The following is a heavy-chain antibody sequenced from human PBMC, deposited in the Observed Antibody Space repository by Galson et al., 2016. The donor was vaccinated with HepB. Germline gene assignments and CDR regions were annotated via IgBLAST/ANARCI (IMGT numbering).Heavy chain of an antibody. CDR2: ISRSSNYI. J-gene: IGHJ3*02. Sequence: SLRLSCAGSGFTFSGFGMNWVRQAPGKGLEWVSSISRSSNYIDYADSVKGRFTVSRDNAKNSLYLQMNSLRVEDAAVYYCARETRVDAFDIWGQGTMVTVSS. D-gene: IGHD1-1*01. V-gene: IGHV3-21*01. CDR1: GFTFSGFG. CDR3: ARETRVDAFDI.